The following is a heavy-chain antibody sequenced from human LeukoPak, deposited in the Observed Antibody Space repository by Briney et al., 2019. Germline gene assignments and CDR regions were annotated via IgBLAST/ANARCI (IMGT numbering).Heavy chain of an antibody. V-gene: IGHV4-59*01. CDR3: ARESGGSYYY. Sequence: SETLSLTCAVYGGSFSSYYWSWIRQPPGKGLEWIGYIYYSGSTNYNPSLKSRVAISVDTSKNQFSLKLSSVTAADTAVYYCARESGGSYYYWGQGTLVTVSS. CDR2: IYYSGST. D-gene: IGHD1-26*01. J-gene: IGHJ4*02. CDR1: GGSFSSYY.